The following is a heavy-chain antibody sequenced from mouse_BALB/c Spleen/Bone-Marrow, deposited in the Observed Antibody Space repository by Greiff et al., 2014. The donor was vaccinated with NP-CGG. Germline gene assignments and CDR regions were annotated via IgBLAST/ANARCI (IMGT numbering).Heavy chain of an antibody. J-gene: IGHJ2*01. D-gene: IGHD1-1*01. V-gene: IGHV5-6-3*01. CDR3: ARDYYGSSDY. CDR2: INSNGGST. Sequence: EVQVVESGGGLVQPGGSLKLSCAASGFTFSSYGMSRVRQTPDKRLELVATINSNGGSTYYPDSVKGRFTISRDNAKNTLYLQMSSLKSEDTAMYYCARDYYGSSDYWGQGTTLTVSS. CDR1: GFTFSSYG.